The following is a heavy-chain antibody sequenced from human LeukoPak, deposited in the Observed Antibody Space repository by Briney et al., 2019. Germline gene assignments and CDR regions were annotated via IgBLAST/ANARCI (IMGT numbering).Heavy chain of an antibody. V-gene: IGHV3-73*01. CDR3: VACSSTSCSNALGY. CDR2: IRSKANSYAT. D-gene: IGHD2-2*01. Sequence: GGSLRLSCAASGFTFSGSAMHWVRQASGKGLEWVGSIRSKANSYATAYAASVKGRFTISRDDSKNTAYLQMNSLKTEDTAVYYCVACSSTSCSNALGYWGQGTLVTVSS. CDR1: GFTFSGSA. J-gene: IGHJ4*02.